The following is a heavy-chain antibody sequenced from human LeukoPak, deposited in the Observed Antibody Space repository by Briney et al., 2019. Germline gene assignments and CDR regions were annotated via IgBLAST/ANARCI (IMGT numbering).Heavy chain of an antibody. CDR1: GYSFTSYW. CDR3: ARHKDCSSTSCYPDY. V-gene: IGHV5-51*01. D-gene: IGHD2-2*01. Sequence: GESLKISCMGSGYSFTSYWIGWVRQMPGKGLEWMGIIYPGDSDTRYSPSFQGQVTISADKSISTAYLQWSSLKASDTAMYYCARHKDCSSTSCYPDYWGQGTLVTVSS. J-gene: IGHJ4*02. CDR2: IYPGDSDT.